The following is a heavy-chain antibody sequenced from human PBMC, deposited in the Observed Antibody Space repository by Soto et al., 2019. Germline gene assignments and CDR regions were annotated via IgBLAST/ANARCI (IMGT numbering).Heavy chain of an antibody. Sequence: SQTLSLTCAISGDSVSSTTSAWNWIRQSPSRGLEWLGRTYYRSRWYHDYAVSVRSRVIINPDTSNNQFSLHLNSVTPEDTAVYYFARDPAYFYGIDVWGQATTVTVSS. CDR1: GDSVSSTTSA. J-gene: IGHJ6*01. V-gene: IGHV6-1*01. CDR2: TYYRSRWYH. CDR3: ARDPAYFYGIDV.